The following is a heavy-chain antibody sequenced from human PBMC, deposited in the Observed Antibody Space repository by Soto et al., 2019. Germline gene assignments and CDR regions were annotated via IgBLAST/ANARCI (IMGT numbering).Heavy chain of an antibody. CDR1: GFTFSSYA. CDR2: ISGSGGST. V-gene: IGHV3-23*01. J-gene: IGHJ3*02. Sequence: GGSLRLSCAASGFTFSSYAMSWVRQAPGKGLEWVSAISGSGGSTYYADSVKGRFTISRDNSKNTLYLQMNSLRAEDTAVYYCAKTPVSMTGYLEDTIDIWGQGTMVTVSS. CDR3: AKTPVSMTGYLEDTIDI. D-gene: IGHD3-9*01.